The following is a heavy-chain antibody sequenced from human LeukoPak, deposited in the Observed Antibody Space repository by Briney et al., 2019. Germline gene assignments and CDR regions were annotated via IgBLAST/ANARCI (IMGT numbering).Heavy chain of an antibody. CDR1: GDSVSANSVG. CDR2: TYYRSKWSN. V-gene: IGHV6-1*01. Sequence: SQTLSLTCVISGDSVSANSVGWHWIRQSPSRGLEWLGKTYYRSKWSNDYAVPVKSRMTINPDTSKNQFSLQLNSVTPDDTAVYYCARSRNYAMDVWGQGTTVTVSS. CDR3: ARSRNYAMDV. J-gene: IGHJ6*02.